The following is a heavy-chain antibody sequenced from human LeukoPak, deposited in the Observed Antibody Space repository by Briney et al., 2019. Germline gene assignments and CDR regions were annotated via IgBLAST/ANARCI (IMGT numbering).Heavy chain of an antibody. CDR2: INHSGST. J-gene: IGHJ6*03. V-gene: IGHV4-38-2*02. D-gene: IGHD3-22*01. CDR3: ARARFDYYDSSGYYYYYYYYMDV. Sequence: PSETLSLTCTVSGYSISGLYYWAWIRQPPGKGLEWIGEINHSGSTNYNPSLKSRVTISVDTSKNQFSLKLSSVTAADTAVYYCARARFDYYDSSGYYYYYYYYMDVWGKGTTVTVSS. CDR1: GYSISGLYY.